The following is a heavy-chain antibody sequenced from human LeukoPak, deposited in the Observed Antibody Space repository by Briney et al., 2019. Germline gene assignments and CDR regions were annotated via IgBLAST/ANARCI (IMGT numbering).Heavy chain of an antibody. CDR3: ASLKAVAFDY. J-gene: IGHJ4*02. Sequence: SVTLSLTCAVYGGSFSGYYWSWIRQPPGKGLEWIGEINHSGSTNYNPSLKSPVTISVDTSKNQFSLKLSSVTAADTAVYYCASLKAVAFDYWGQGTLVTVSS. CDR2: INHSGST. V-gene: IGHV4-34*01. D-gene: IGHD6-19*01. CDR1: GGSFSGYY.